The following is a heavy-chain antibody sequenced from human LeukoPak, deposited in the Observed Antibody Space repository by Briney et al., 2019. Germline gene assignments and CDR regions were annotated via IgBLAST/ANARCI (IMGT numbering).Heavy chain of an antibody. CDR3: ARGAAATY. V-gene: IGHV4-59*01. D-gene: IGHD6-13*01. Sequence: SETLSLTCAVYGGSFSGYYWSWIRQPPGKGLEWIGYIHYSGSSNYNPSLKSRVTISLDTSKNQFSLKLSSVTAADTAVYYCARGAAATYWGQGTLVTVSS. CDR2: IHYSGSS. J-gene: IGHJ4*02. CDR1: GGSFSGYY.